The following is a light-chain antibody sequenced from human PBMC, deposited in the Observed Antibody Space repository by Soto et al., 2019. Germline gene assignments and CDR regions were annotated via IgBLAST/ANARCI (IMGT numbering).Light chain of an antibody. CDR1: QSVSSSS. Sequence: EIVLTQSPGTLSLSPGERATLSCRASQSVSSSSLAWYPQKPGQAPRLLIYGASSRATGIPDRFSGSGSGTDFTLTISRLEPEDSAVYYCQQYGSSPPMYTFGQGTKLEIK. V-gene: IGKV3-20*01. CDR3: QQYGSSPPMYT. CDR2: GAS. J-gene: IGKJ2*01.